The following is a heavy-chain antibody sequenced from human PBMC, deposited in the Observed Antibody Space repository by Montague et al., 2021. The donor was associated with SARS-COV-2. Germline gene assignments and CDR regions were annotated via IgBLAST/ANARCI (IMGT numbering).Heavy chain of an antibody. CDR1: GGFISDSNY. Sequence: ETLSLTCIASGGFISDSNYWAWIRQAPGKGLEWLGSLYRSGSVYSNPSLKSRVSISVDKSKNHFSLRLTSATAAETAAYYRVRGAEEAHFAMDVWGQGTTVTVSS. D-gene: IGHD3-10*01. CDR3: VRGAEEAHFAMDV. V-gene: IGHV4-39*02. CDR2: LYRSGSV. J-gene: IGHJ6*02.